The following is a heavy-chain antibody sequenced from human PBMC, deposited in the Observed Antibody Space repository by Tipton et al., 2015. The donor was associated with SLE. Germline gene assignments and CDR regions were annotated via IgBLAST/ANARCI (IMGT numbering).Heavy chain of an antibody. CDR2: MYFSGST. J-gene: IGHJ4*02. V-gene: IGHV4-39*07. CDR3: ARSGSSNFDPPDF. CDR1: GDFISSRNYY. D-gene: IGHD4-11*01. Sequence: TLSLTCTVSGDFISSRNYYWGWIRQPPGKGLEWIGRMYFSGSTYYNPSLQSRVAMSVDTSSNQLSLRLTSLTPADTAVYYCARSGSSNFDPPDFWGQGTLATVSS.